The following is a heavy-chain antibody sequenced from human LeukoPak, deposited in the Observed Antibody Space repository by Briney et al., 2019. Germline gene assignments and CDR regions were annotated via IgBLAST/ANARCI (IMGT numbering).Heavy chain of an antibody. D-gene: IGHD2-2*01. Sequence: GGSLRLSCAASGFTVSSNYMSWVRQAPGKGLEWVSAISGSGGSTYYADSVKGRFTISRDNSKNTLYLQMNSLRAEDTAVYYCAKVGIVISTSCYCNWGQGTLVTVSS. CDR1: GFTVSSNY. CDR3: AKVGIVISTSCYCN. V-gene: IGHV3-23*01. J-gene: IGHJ4*02. CDR2: ISGSGGST.